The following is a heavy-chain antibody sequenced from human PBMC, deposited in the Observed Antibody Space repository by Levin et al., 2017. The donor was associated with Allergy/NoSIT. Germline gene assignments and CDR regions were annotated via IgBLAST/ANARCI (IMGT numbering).Heavy chain of an antibody. J-gene: IGHJ4*02. Sequence: PGGSLRLSCAASGFTFTDYSLNWVRQAPGKGLEWVAYIIGDSSRIYYADSVKGRFTISRDNAKNSLYLQMSSLRAEDTALYYCVRAQCPTCYGGAYWGQGTLVTVSS. D-gene: IGHD2-2*01. CDR3: VRAQCPTCYGGAY. CDR2: IIGDSSRI. V-gene: IGHV3-48*01. CDR1: GFTFTDYS.